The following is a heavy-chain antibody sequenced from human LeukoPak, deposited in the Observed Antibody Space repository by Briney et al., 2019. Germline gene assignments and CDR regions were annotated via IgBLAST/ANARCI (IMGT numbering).Heavy chain of an antibody. D-gene: IGHD3-10*01. CDR1: GIIFKDAW. J-gene: IGHJ4*02. CDR2: IKNKADGGTT. CDR3: TTSGTPFQY. Sequence: GVSLILSCGASGIIFKDAWMNWVRLAPGKGLEWVGRIKNKADGGTTDYAAPVRGRFIISRDDSKNRLYLQMNSLKTEDTAVYYCTTSGTPFQYWGQGTLVTVSS. V-gene: IGHV3-15*01.